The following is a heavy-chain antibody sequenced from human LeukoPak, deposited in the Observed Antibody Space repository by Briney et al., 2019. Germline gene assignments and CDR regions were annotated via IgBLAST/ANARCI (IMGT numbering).Heavy chain of an antibody. Sequence: PSETLSLTCTVSGGSISSFYWGWIRQPPGKGLEWIGNIFYSGSTYYSPSLKSRVTISLDTSRNQFSLKLNSVTAADTAVYYCAKSNGYGLVDIWGQGTMVTVSS. CDR1: GGSISSFY. V-gene: IGHV4-39*07. CDR3: AKSNGYGLVDI. D-gene: IGHD3-10*01. J-gene: IGHJ3*02. CDR2: IFYSGST.